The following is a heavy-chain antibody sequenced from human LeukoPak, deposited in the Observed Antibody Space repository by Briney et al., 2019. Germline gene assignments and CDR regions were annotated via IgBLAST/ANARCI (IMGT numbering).Heavy chain of an antibody. CDR2: IWYDGSNK. V-gene: IGHV3-33*01. Sequence: GGSLRLSCAASGFTFSSYGMHWVRQAPGKGLEWVAVIWYDGSNKYYADSVKGRFTISRDNSKNTLYLQMNSLRAEDTAVYYCARGYCGGDCYGDWGQGTLVTVSS. J-gene: IGHJ1*01. D-gene: IGHD2-21*02. CDR1: GFTFSSYG. CDR3: ARGYCGGDCYGD.